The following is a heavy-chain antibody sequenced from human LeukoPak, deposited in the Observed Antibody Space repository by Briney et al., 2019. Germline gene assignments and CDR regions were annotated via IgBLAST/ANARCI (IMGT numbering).Heavy chain of an antibody. J-gene: IGHJ6*02. CDR1: GGSISSSNW. D-gene: IGHD3-3*01. Sequence: SETLSLTCAVSGGSISSSNWWSWVRQPPGKGLEWIGEIYHSGSTNYNPSLKSRVTISVDKSKNQFSLKLSSVTAADTAVYYCASSSGDYYDFWGGYLAHYYYGMDVWGQGTTVTVSS. CDR3: ASSSGDYYDFWGGYLAHYYYGMDV. CDR2: IYHSGST. V-gene: IGHV4-4*02.